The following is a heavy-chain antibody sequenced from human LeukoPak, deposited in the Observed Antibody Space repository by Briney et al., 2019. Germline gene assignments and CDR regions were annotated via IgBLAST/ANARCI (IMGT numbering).Heavy chain of an antibody. Sequence: ASVKVSCKASGYTFTDYYMHWVRQAPGQGLEWMGWINPNSGGTNYAQKFQGRVTMTRDTSISTAYMELSRLRSDDTAVYYCAREMGDDYDGALDYWGQGTLVTVSS. J-gene: IGHJ4*02. CDR3: AREMGDDYDGALDY. CDR2: INPNSGGT. V-gene: IGHV1-2*02. CDR1: GYTFTDYY. D-gene: IGHD3-16*01.